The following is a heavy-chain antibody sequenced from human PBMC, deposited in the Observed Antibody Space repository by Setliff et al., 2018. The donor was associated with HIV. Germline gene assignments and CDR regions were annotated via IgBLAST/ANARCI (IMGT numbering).Heavy chain of an antibody. Sequence: GESLKISCAASGFTFTSYWMIWVRQAPGKGLEWVANINQDGSEKNCVDSVKGRFTISRDNAKNSLYLQMDSLRVEDTTVYYCTRKLAPGHGMDVWGQGTTVTVSS. V-gene: IGHV3-7*01. CDR2: INQDGSEK. D-gene: IGHD3-3*02. J-gene: IGHJ6*02. CDR1: GFTFTSYW. CDR3: TRKLAPGHGMDV.